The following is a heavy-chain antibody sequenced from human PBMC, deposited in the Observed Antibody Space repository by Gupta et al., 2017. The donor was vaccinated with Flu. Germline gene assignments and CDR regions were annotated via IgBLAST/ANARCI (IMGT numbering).Heavy chain of an antibody. CDR2: ISYDGSNK. Sequence: QVQLVESGGGVVQPGRSLRLSCAASGFTFSSYRMHWVRQAPGKGLEWVAVISYDGSNKYYADSVKGRFTISRDNSKNTLYLQMNSLRAEDTAVYYCAKGGEQQLVPVGPSYYYGMDVWGQGTTVTVSS. D-gene: IGHD6-13*01. V-gene: IGHV3-30*18. J-gene: IGHJ6*02. CDR3: AKGGEQQLVPVGPSYYYGMDV. CDR1: GFTFSSYR.